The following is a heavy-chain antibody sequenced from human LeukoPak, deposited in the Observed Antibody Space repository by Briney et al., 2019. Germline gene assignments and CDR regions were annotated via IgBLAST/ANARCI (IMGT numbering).Heavy chain of an antibody. J-gene: IGHJ4*02. Sequence: GGSLRLSCAASGFTFSSYSMNWVRQAPGKGLEWVSYISNSGSSIYYADSVKGRFTISRDNAKNSLYLQMNSLRAEDTAVYYCARAGLIYSSSSFDYWGQGTLVTVSS. V-gene: IGHV3-48*04. CDR2: ISNSGSSI. CDR1: GFTFSSYS. CDR3: ARAGLIYSSSSFDY. D-gene: IGHD6-6*01.